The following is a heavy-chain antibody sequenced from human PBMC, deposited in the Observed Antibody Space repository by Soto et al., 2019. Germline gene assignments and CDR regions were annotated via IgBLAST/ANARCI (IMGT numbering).Heavy chain of an antibody. Sequence: VQLVQSGAEVKKPGASVKVSCKTSGDSFNDYYIHWVRQAPGQGLEWMGWINPNGGVTKYAQKFQGRVTVTRDTCIRTVYRELSSLRSDDTAVYYCARESGGATATLDYYYFYMDVWGKGTTVTLSS. CDR1: GDSFNDYY. CDR3: ARESGGATATLDYYYFYMDV. D-gene: IGHD1-26*01. CDR2: INPNGGVT. J-gene: IGHJ6*03. V-gene: IGHV1-2*02.